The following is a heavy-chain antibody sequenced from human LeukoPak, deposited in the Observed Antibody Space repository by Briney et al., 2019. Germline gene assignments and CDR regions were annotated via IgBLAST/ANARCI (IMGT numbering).Heavy chain of an antibody. D-gene: IGHD3-3*01. CDR3: ARVADYDFWSGYRNWFDP. CDR1: GGSISSYY. V-gene: IGHV4-59*01. J-gene: IGHJ5*02. CDR2: IYYSGST. Sequence: SETLSLTCTVSGGSISSYYWSWIRQPPGKGLEWIGYIYYSGSTNYNPSLKSRVTISVDTSKNQFSLKLSSVTAADTAVYYCARVADYDFWSGYRNWFDPWGQGTLVTVSS.